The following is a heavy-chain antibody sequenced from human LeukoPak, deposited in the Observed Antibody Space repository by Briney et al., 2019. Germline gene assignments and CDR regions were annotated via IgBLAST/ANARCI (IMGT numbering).Heavy chain of an antibody. CDR1: GFTFRSYA. CDR3: AKDLDCSSTSCYPDY. J-gene: IGHJ4*02. D-gene: IGHD2-2*01. Sequence: GGSLRLSCAASGFTFRSYAISWVRQAPGKGLEWVSAISGSGGSTYYADSVKGRFTISRDNSKNTLYLQMNSLRAEDTAVYYCAKDLDCSSTSCYPDYWGQGTLVTVSS. V-gene: IGHV3-23*01. CDR2: ISGSGGST.